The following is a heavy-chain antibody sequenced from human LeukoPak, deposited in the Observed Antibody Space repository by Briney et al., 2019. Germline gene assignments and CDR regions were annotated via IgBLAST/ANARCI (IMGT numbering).Heavy chain of an antibody. D-gene: IGHD3-10*01. CDR3: ARGPVRVAVY. CDR1: GGSISSYY. Sequence: SETLSLTCTVSGGSISSYYWSWIRQPPGKGLEWIGYIYYSGSTNYNPSLKSRVTISVDTSKNQFSLKLSSVTAADTAVYYCARGPVRVAVYWGQGTLVTVSS. V-gene: IGHV4-59*01. CDR2: IYYSGST. J-gene: IGHJ4*02.